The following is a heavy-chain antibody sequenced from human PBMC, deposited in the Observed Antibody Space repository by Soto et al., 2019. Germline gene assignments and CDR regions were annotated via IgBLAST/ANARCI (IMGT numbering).Heavy chain of an antibody. CDR1: GFTFINAW. CDR3: TTDPVTMIVVVPSAG. CDR2: IKSKTDGGTT. V-gene: IGHV3-15*07. Sequence: PGGSLRLSCAASGFTFINAWMNWVLQAPWKGLEWVGRIKSKTDGGTTDYAAPVKGRFTISRDDSKNTLYLQMNSLKTEDTAVYYCTTDPVTMIVVVPSAGWGQGTLVTVSS. J-gene: IGHJ4*02. D-gene: IGHD3-22*01.